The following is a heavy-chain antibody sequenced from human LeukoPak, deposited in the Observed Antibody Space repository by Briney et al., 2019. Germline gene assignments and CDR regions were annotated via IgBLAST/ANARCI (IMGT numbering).Heavy chain of an antibody. CDR3: ARASVAARSSFDY. CDR2: ISSSSSYI. V-gene: IGHV3-21*01. D-gene: IGHD6-6*01. Sequence: GGSLRLSCAASGFTFSSYSMNWVRQAPGKGLEWVSSISSSSSYIYYADSVKGRFTISRDNGKNSLYLQMNSLRAEDTAVYYCARASVAARSSFDYWGQGTLVTVSS. CDR1: GFTFSSYS. J-gene: IGHJ4*02.